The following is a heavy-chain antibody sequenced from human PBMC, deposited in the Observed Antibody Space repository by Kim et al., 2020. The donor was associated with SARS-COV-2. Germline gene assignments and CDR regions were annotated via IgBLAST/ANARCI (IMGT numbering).Heavy chain of an antibody. Sequence: SETLSLTCTVSGGSISSSSYYWGWIRQPPGKGLEWIGSIYYSGSTYYNPSLKSRVTISVDTSKNQFSLKLSSVTAADTAVYYCATFLYGSGSPDYWGQGTLVTVSS. J-gene: IGHJ4*02. D-gene: IGHD3-10*01. CDR3: ATFLYGSGSPDY. V-gene: IGHV4-39*07. CDR2: IYYSGST. CDR1: GGSISSSSYY.